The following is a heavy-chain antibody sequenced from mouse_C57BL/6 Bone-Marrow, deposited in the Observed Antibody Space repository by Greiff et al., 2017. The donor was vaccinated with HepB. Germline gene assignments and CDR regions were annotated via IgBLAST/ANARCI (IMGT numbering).Heavy chain of an antibody. CDR2: IDPENGDT. V-gene: IGHV14-4*01. Sequence: VHVKQSGAELVRPGASVKLSCTASGFNIKDDYMHWVKQRPEQGLEWIGWIDPENGDTEYASKFQGKATITADTSSNTAYLQLSSLTSEDTAVYYCTYLVLPYYAMDYWGQGTSVTVSS. CDR3: TYLVLPYYAMDY. CDR1: GFNIKDDY. D-gene: IGHD1-1*01. J-gene: IGHJ4*01.